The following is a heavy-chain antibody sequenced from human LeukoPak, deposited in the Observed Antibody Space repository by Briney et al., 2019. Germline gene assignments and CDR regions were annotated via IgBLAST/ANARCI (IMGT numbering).Heavy chain of an antibody. V-gene: IGHV3-30*04. CDR3: AKAVRSDCSTTSCYVEDY. CDR1: GFTFSSYA. CDR2: ISYDGRNN. Sequence: GGSLRLSCAASGFTFSSYAMHWVRQAPGKGLEWVAVISYDGRNNYYADSVKGRFTISRDNSKNTLYLQMNSLRVEDTAVYYCAKAVRSDCSTTSCYVEDYWGQGALVTVSS. D-gene: IGHD2-2*01. J-gene: IGHJ4*02.